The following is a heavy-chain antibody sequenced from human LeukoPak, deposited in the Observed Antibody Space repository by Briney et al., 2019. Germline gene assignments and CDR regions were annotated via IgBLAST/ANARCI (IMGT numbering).Heavy chain of an antibody. CDR1: GFTFSSYA. V-gene: IGHV3-23*01. Sequence: GGSLRLSCAASGFTFSSYAMCWVRQPPGKGLEWVSSISGSDGTTYYADSVKGRFTISRDNSKYTLSLQMNSLRAEDTAVYYCAKEKWRIVGATRPFDYWGQGTLVTVSS. CDR3: AKEKWRIVGATRPFDY. J-gene: IGHJ4*02. CDR2: ISGSDGTT. D-gene: IGHD1-26*01.